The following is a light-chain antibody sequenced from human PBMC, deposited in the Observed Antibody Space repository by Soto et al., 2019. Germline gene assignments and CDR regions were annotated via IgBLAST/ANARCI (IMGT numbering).Light chain of an antibody. J-gene: IGKJ4*01. CDR2: GGS. V-gene: IGKV3-20*01. CDR3: QQYGSSPLT. Sequence: ETVLTQTPGTLSLSPGERATLSCRASQSVSSSYLAWYQQKPGQAPRLLIYGGSSRATGIPDRFSGSGSGTDFTLAISRLEREDFAVYYCQQYGSSPLTFGGGTKVESK. CDR1: QSVSSSY.